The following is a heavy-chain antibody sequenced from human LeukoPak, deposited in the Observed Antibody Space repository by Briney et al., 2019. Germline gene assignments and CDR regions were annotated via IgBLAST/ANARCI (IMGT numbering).Heavy chain of an antibody. J-gene: IGHJ5*02. CDR3: AKDISIYTP. Sequence: GGSLRLSCAASGFTFNNAWMSWVRQPPGKGLEWVSGISGSDGTAYYADSVKGRFTISRDNSKNTLYLQMNSLRAEDTAVYYCAKDISIYTPWGQGTLVTVSS. CDR2: ISGSDGTA. V-gene: IGHV3-23*01. D-gene: IGHD3-16*01. CDR1: GFTFNNAW.